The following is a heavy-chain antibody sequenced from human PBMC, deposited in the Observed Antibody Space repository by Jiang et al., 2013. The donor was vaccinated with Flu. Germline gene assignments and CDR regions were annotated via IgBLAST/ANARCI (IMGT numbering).Heavy chain of an antibody. J-gene: IGHJ4*02. D-gene: IGHD3-16*01. Sequence: EWVSGISDSGGSTYYGDPLKGRCIISRDNSKNTLYLQMNSLRAEDTAVYYCASALGFGGVLLAHFESWGPGTLVTVSS. V-gene: IGHV3-23*01. CDR2: ISDSGGST. CDR3: ASALGFGGVLLAHFES.